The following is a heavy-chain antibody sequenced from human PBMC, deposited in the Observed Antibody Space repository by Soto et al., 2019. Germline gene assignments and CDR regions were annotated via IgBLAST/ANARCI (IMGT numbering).Heavy chain of an antibody. CDR2: ISAYNGNT. D-gene: IGHD1-26*01. V-gene: IGHV1-18*01. J-gene: IGHJ4*02. CDR3: ARHVMGARGWVDEPL. CDR1: GYTFTSYG. Sequence: ASVKVSCKASGYTFTSYGISWVRQAPGQGLEWMGWISAYNGNTNYAQKLQGRVTMTTDTSTSTAYLQWSSLKASDTAMYYCARHVMGARGWVDEPLWGQGTLVTVSS.